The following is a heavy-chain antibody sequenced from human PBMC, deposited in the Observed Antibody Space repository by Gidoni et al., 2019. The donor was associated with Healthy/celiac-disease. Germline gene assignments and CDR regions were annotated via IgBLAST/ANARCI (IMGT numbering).Heavy chain of an antibody. CDR1: GGSFRGYY. D-gene: IGHD4-17*01. Sequence: QAQLQQWGAGLLNPSETLSLTCAVYGGSFRGYYWSWIRQPPGQGLEWIGEINHSGSTNYNPSLKSRVTISVDTSKNQFSLKLSSVTAADTAVYYCATPRYGDYVLDYWGQGTLVTVSS. V-gene: IGHV4-34*01. CDR2: INHSGST. CDR3: ATPRYGDYVLDY. J-gene: IGHJ4*02.